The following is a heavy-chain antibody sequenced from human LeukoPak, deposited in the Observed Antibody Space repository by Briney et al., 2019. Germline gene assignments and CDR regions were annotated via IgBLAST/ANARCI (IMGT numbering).Heavy chain of an antibody. V-gene: IGHV1-69*04. CDR1: GYTFTSYG. CDR3: ARSGTGYSSGWPLFDY. D-gene: IGHD6-19*01. CDR2: IIPVLDIS. Sequence: SVKVSCKASGYTFTSYGINWVRQAPGQGLEWVGRIIPVLDISNYGQKFQGRVTVTADKSTATAYMELRSLSSDDTAVYFCARSGTGYSSGWPLFDYWGQGTLITVSS. J-gene: IGHJ4*02.